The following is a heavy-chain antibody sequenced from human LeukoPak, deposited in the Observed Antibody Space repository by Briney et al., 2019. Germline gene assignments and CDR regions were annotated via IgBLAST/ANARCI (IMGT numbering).Heavy chain of an antibody. CDR2: IYYSGNT. CDR1: GGSISSNSYY. J-gene: IGHJ1*01. Sequence: SETLSLTCTVSGGSISSNSYYWGWIRQPPGKGLEWIGSIYYSGNTYYKPSLKSRVTIFVDTSRNQFSLKLSSVTAADTAVYYCARQTYTSGWYPYFQHWGQGTLVTVSS. V-gene: IGHV4-39*01. D-gene: IGHD6-13*01. CDR3: ARQTYTSGWYPYFQH.